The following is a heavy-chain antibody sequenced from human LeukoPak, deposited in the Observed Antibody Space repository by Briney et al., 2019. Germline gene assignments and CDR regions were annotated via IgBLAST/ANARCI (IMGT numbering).Heavy chain of an antibody. CDR1: GYSISSGYY. D-gene: IGHD3-3*01. CDR2: IYHSGST. V-gene: IGHV4-38-2*02. Sequence: SETLSLTCTVSGYSISSGYYWGWIRQPPGKGLEWIGNIYHSGSTYCNPSLKSRVTISVDTSKNQFSLKLSSVTAADTAVYYCASTDRITIFGVVSDWGQGTLVTVSS. CDR3: ASTDRITIFGVVSD. J-gene: IGHJ4*02.